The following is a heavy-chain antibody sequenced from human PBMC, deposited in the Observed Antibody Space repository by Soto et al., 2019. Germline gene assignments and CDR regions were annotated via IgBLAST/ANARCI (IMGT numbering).Heavy chain of an antibody. D-gene: IGHD3-10*01. V-gene: IGHV3-23*01. Sequence: HPGGSLRLSCAASGFTFSSYAMSRVRQAPGKGLEWVSAISGSGGSTYYADSVKGRFTISRDNSKNTLYLQMNSLRAEDTAVYYCATDSRHLTMVPPLDYRGQGTLVTVSS. CDR1: GFTFSSYA. CDR3: ATDSRHLTMVPPLDY. J-gene: IGHJ4*02. CDR2: ISGSGGST.